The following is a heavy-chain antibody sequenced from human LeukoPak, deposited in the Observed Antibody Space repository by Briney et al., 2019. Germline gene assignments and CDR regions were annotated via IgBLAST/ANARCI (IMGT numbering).Heavy chain of an antibody. D-gene: IGHD5-12*01. J-gene: IGHJ4*02. CDR2: IYTSGST. CDR1: GGSISSGSYY. CDR3: ARDNNSGYGETYVDY. Sequence: SETLSLTCTVSGGSISSGSYYWSWIRQPAGKGLEWIGRIYTSGSTNYNPSLKSRVTISVDTSKNQFSLKLSSVTAADTAVYYCARDNNSGYGETYVDYWGQGTLVTVSS. V-gene: IGHV4-61*02.